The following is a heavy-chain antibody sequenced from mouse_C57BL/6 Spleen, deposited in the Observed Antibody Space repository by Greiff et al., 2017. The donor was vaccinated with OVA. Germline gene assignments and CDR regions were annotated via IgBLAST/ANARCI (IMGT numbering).Heavy chain of an antibody. V-gene: IGHV1-64*01. J-gene: IGHJ2*01. CDR2: IHPNSGST. CDR3: ARSGGGSGYFDY. Sequence: QVQLQQPGAELVKPGASVKLSCKASGYTFTSYWMHWVKQRPGQGLEWIGMIHPNSGSTNYNEKFKSKATLTVDKSSSTAYMQLSSLTSEDSAVYYCARSGGGSGYFDYWGQGTTLTVSS. D-gene: IGHD1-3*01. CDR1: GYTFTSYW.